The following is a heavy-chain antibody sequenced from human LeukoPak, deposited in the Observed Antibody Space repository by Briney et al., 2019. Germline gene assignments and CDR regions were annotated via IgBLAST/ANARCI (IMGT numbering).Heavy chain of an antibody. CDR2: INPNSGGT. J-gene: IGHJ1*01. CDR1: GYTFTGYY. D-gene: IGHD2-2*01. V-gene: IGHV1-2*02. Sequence: ASVKVSCKASGYTFTGYYMHWVRQAPRQGLEWMGWINPNSGGTNYAQKFQGRVTMTRDTSISTAYMELSRLRSDDTAVYYCARDSAVPAAIPEYFQHWGQGTLVTVSS. CDR3: ARDSAVPAAIPEYFQH.